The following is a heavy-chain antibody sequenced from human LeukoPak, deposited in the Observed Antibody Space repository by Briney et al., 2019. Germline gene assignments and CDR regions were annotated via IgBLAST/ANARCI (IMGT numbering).Heavy chain of an antibody. CDR3: ARLGPADTYYPSSGLDY. J-gene: IGHJ4*02. Sequence: GGSLRLSCAASGFTFSRYSMHWVRQAPGKGLEFVSAISTNGHSTYYAKSVKGRFTISRDNSKNTLYLQMGSLRAEDMAVYYCARLGPADTYYPSSGLDYWGQGTLVTVSS. CDR1: GFTFSRYS. V-gene: IGHV3-64*01. D-gene: IGHD3-22*01. CDR2: ISTNGHST.